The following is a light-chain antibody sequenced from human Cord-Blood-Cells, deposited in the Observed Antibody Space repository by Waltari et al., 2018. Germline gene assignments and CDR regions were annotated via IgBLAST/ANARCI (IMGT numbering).Light chain of an antibody. CDR2: DAS. Sequence: EIVLTQSPATLSLSPGERATLSCRASQSVSLYLAWSQQQPGQGPRRLIYDASNRATGIPARFSGSGSGTDFTLTISSLEPEDFAVYYCQQRSNWPPWITFGQGTRLEIK. CDR3: QQRSNWPPWIT. CDR1: QSVSLY. J-gene: IGKJ5*01. V-gene: IGKV3-11*01.